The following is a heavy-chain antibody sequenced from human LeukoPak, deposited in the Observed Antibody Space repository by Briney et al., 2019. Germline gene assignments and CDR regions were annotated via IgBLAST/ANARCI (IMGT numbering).Heavy chain of an antibody. V-gene: IGHV3-21*01. Sequence: GGSLRLSCAASGFTFSSYSMNWVRQAPGKGLEWVSSISSSSSYIYYADSVKGRFTISRDNAKNSLYLQMNSLRAEDTAVYYCARVESRGWPKYYFDYWGQGTLVTVSS. CDR2: ISSSSSYI. D-gene: IGHD6-19*01. J-gene: IGHJ4*02. CDR1: GFTFSSYS. CDR3: ARVESRGWPKYYFDY.